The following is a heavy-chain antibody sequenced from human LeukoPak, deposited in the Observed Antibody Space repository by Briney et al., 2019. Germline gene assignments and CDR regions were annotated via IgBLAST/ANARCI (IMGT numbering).Heavy chain of an antibody. CDR3: AKAPSPYYDSSGYADY. V-gene: IGHV3-30*18. CDR1: GFTFSSYG. D-gene: IGHD3-22*01. CDR2: ISYDGSNK. Sequence: PGRSLRLSCAASGFTFSSYGMHWVRQAPGKELEWVAVISYDGSNKYYADSVKGRFTISRDNSKNTLYLQMNSLRAEDTAVYYCAKAPSPYYDSSGYADYWGQGTLVTVSS. J-gene: IGHJ4*02.